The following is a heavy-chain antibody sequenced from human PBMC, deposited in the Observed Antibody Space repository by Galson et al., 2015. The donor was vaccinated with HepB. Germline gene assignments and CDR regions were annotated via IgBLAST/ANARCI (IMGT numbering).Heavy chain of an antibody. CDR2: VTDNGLNT. CDR1: GFTFSTYA. Sequence: SLRLSCAASGFTFSTYAMHWVRQAPGKGLEYVSAVTDNGLNTYYTVSVKGRFTISRDNSKNTLYLLMSSLTPEDTAVYYCAKEVSRIVVLDAFDILGQGTIVTVSS. V-gene: IGHV3-64D*06. D-gene: IGHD3-22*01. J-gene: IGHJ3*02. CDR3: AKEVSRIVVLDAFDI.